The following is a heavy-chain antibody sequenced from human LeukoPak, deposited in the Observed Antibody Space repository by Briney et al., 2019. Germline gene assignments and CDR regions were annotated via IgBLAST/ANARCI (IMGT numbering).Heavy chain of an antibody. V-gene: IGHV3-23*01. CDR3: TREYYYDSSAHAFDI. Sequence: GGSLRLSCAASGFTFSSYAMSWVRQAPGKGLEWVSAISGSGGSTYYADSVKGRFTISRDNSKNSLYLQMNSLRAEDTAVYYCTREYYYDSSAHAFDIWGQGTMVTVSP. CDR2: ISGSGGST. CDR1: GFTFSSYA. D-gene: IGHD3-22*01. J-gene: IGHJ3*02.